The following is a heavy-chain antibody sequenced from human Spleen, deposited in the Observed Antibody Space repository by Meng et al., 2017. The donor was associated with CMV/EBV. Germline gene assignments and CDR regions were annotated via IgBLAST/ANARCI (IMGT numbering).Heavy chain of an antibody. CDR1: GGSISSYY. CDR3: ARVLDDSSGYWLSYYYYYYAMDV. Sequence: GSLRLSCTVSGGSISSYYWSWIRQPPGKGLEWIGSIYHSGNTYYNPSLKSRVTISVDTSKNQFSLKLSSVTAADTAVYFCARVLDDSSGYWLSYYYYYYAMDVWGQGTTVTVSS. CDR2: IYHSGNT. V-gene: IGHV4-38-2*02. J-gene: IGHJ6*02. D-gene: IGHD3-22*01.